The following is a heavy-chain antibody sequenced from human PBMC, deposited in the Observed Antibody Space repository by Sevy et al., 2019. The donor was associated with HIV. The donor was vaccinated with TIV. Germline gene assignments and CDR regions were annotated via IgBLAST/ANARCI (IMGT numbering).Heavy chain of an antibody. D-gene: IGHD2-2*01. V-gene: IGHV1-69*13. J-gene: IGHJ5*02. CDR1: GGDFSSSV. Sequence: SVKVSCTASGGDFSSSVITWVRQAPGQGLEWMGGLIPMSGAAKYSKRLEGRVTIIADESTSTTYMELRSLRSEDTAVYFCARVGDSIRFCSSTRCYFNWFDPWGQGTLVTVSS. CDR2: LIPMSGAA. CDR3: ARVGDSIRFCSSTRCYFNWFDP.